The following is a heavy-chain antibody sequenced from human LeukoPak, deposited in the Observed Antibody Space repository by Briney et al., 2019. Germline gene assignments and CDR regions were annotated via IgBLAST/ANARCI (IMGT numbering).Heavy chain of an antibody. V-gene: IGHV3-21*01. Sequence: GGSLRLSCAASGITFGSYWMSWVRQAPGKGLEWVSSISSSSSYIYYADSVKGRFTISRDNAKNSLYLQMNSLRAEDTAVYYCARESFRYGSPLDIWGQGTMVTVSS. CDR1: GITFGSYW. J-gene: IGHJ3*02. CDR3: ARESFRYGSPLDI. CDR2: ISSSSSYI. D-gene: IGHD3-10*01.